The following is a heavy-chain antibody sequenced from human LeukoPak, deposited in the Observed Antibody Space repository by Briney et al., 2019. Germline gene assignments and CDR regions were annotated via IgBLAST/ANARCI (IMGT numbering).Heavy chain of an antibody. CDR3: ATWSIAAARAEYFQH. D-gene: IGHD6-13*01. Sequence: ASVKVSCKASGYTFTSYGISWVRQAPGQGLEWMGWISAYNGNTNYAQKLQGRVTMTTDTSTSTAYMELSSLRSEDTAVYYCATWSIAAARAEYFQHWGQGTLVTVSS. J-gene: IGHJ1*01. CDR1: GYTFTSYG. V-gene: IGHV1-18*01. CDR2: ISAYNGNT.